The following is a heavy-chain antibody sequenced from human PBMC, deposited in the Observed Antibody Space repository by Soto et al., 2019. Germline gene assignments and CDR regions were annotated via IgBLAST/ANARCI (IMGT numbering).Heavy chain of an antibody. CDR3: ARGSYYDSSGYYWHLIPLDY. D-gene: IGHD3-22*01. Sequence: PGGSLRLSCAASGFTFSSYSMNWVRQAPGKGLEWVSYISSSSSTIYYADSVKGRFTISRDNSKNTLYLQMNSLGAEDTAVYYCARGSYYDSSGYYWHLIPLDYWGQGTLVTVSS. J-gene: IGHJ4*02. CDR1: GFTFSSYS. V-gene: IGHV3-48*01. CDR2: ISSSSSTI.